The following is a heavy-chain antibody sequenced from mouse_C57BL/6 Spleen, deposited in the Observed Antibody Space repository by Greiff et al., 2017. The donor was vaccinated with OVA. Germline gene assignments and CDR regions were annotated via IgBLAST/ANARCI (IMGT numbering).Heavy chain of an antibody. Sequence: VKLVESGAELARPGASVKLSCKASGYTFTSYGISWVKQRTGQGLEWIGEIYPRSGNTYYNEKFKGKATLTADKSSSTAYMELRSLTSEDSAVYFCARGGDYDGYWYFDVWGTGTTVTVSS. D-gene: IGHD2-4*01. CDR3: ARGGDYDGYWYFDV. V-gene: IGHV1-81*01. CDR2: IYPRSGNT. CDR1: GYTFTSYG. J-gene: IGHJ1*03.